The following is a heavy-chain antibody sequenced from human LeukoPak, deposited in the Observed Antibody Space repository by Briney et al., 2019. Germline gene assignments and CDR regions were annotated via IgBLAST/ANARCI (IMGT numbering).Heavy chain of an antibody. J-gene: IGHJ5*02. V-gene: IGHV1-2*02. Sequence: ASVKVSCKASGYTFTGYYMHWVRQAPGQGLEWMGWINPNSGGTNHAQKFQGRVTMTRDTSISTAYMEPSRLRSDDTAVYYCAISPVSPMNWFDPWGQGTLVTVSS. CDR1: GYTFTGYY. CDR2: INPNSGGT. CDR3: AISPVSPMNWFDP.